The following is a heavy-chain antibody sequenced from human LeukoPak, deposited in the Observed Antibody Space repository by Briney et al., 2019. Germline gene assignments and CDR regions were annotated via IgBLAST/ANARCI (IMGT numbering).Heavy chain of an antibody. D-gene: IGHD4-23*01. CDR2: ISPYNGNT. CDR1: GYTFRNCG. V-gene: IGHV1-18*01. CDR3: ARGGVTSVVDV. Sequence: VASVKVSCKTSGYTFRNCGITWVRQIPGQGLEWMGWISPYNGNTNYAQKLQGRVTMTTDTSTSTAYMELRSLTSDDTAVYYCARGGVTSVVDVWGKGTTVTISS. J-gene: IGHJ6*04.